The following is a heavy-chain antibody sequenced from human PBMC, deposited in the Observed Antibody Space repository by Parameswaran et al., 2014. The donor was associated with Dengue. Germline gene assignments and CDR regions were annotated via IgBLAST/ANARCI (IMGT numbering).Heavy chain of an antibody. J-gene: IGHJ4*02. Sequence: WIRQPPGKGLEWVSSISSSSSYIYYADSVKGRFTISRDNAKNSLYLQMNSLRAEDTAVYYCARVGAGGYSYGLFDYWGQGTLVTVSS. CDR2: ISSSSSYI. V-gene: IGHV3-21*01. D-gene: IGHD5-18*01. CDR3: ARVGAGGYSYGLFDY.